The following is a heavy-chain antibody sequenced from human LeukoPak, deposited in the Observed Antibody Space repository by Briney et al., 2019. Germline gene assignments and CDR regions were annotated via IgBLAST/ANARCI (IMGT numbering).Heavy chain of an antibody. CDR1: GGSISSSSYY. D-gene: IGHD3-16*01. CDR2: IYYSGST. V-gene: IGHV4-39*01. CDR3: ARRMITFGGNDY. J-gene: IGHJ4*02. Sequence: PSETQSLTCTVSGGSISSSSYYWGWIGQPPGKGLEWIGSIYYSGSTYYNPSLKRRVTISVDTSKNQFSLKLSSMTAADTAVYYCARRMITFGGNDYWGQGTLVTVSS.